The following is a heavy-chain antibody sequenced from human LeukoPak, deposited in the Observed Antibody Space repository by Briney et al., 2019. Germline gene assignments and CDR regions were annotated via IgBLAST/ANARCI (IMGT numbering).Heavy chain of an antibody. Sequence: GGSLRLSCAASGFTFSSYSMNWVRRAPGKGLEWVSYISSSSSTIYYADSVKGRFTISRDNAKNSLYLQMNSLRAEDTAVYYCARDIGRALDYWGQGTLVTVSS. CDR1: GFTFSSYS. V-gene: IGHV3-48*01. D-gene: IGHD1-26*01. CDR2: ISSSSSTI. J-gene: IGHJ4*02. CDR3: ARDIGRALDY.